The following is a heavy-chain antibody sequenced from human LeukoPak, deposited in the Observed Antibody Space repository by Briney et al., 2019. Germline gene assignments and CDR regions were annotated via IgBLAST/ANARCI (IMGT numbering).Heavy chain of an antibody. CDR1: GGSISSSGYY. CDR2: INHSGST. J-gene: IGHJ4*02. D-gene: IGHD1-26*01. Sequence: SETLSLTCTVSGGSISSSGYYWSWIRQPPGKGLEWIGEINHSGSTNYNPSLKSRVTISVDTSKNQFSLKLSSVTAADTAVYYCARGCYAGRSYYFCYWGQGTLVTVSS. V-gene: IGHV4-39*07. CDR3: ARGCYAGRSYYFCY.